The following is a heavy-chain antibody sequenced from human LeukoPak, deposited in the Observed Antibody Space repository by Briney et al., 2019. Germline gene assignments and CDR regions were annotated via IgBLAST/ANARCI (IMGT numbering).Heavy chain of an antibody. CDR3: ARWDPYSGSFFNY. CDR1: GGSISSYY. CDR2: IYYSGST. V-gene: IGHV4-59*01. J-gene: IGHJ4*02. Sequence: SETLSLTCTVSGGSISSYYWSWIRQPPGKGLEWTGYIYYSGSTNYNPSLKSRVTISVDTSKNQFSLKLSSVTAADTAVYYCARWDPYSGSFFNYWGLGTLVTVSS. D-gene: IGHD1-26*01.